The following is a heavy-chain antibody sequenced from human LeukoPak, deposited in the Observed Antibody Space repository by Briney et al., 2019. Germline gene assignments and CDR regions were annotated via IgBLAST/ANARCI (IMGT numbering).Heavy chain of an antibody. D-gene: IGHD3-3*01. J-gene: IGHJ4*02. CDR3: ARGENRPYDFWSGYYSYYFDY. Sequence: SETLSLTCTVSGGSISSYYWSWIRQPPGKGLEWIGYIYYSGSTNYNPSLKNRVTISVDTSKNQFSLKLSSVTAADTAVYYCARGENRPYDFWSGYYSYYFDYWGQGMLVTVSS. CDR2: IYYSGST. CDR1: GGSISSYY. V-gene: IGHV4-59*01.